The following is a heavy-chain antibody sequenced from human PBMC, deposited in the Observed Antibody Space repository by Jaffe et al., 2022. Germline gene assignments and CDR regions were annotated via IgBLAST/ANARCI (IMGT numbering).Heavy chain of an antibody. CDR3: ARDQYSVAILGIFDY. J-gene: IGHJ4*02. CDR1: GFTFSSYE. V-gene: IGHV3-48*03. Sequence: EVQLVESGGGLVQPGGSLRLSCAASGFTFSSYEMNWVRQAPGKGLEWVSYISSSGSTIYYADSVKGRFTISRDNAKNSLYLQMNSLRAEDTAVYYCARDQYSVAILGIFDYWGQGTLVTVSS. D-gene: IGHD3-16*01. CDR2: ISSSGSTI.